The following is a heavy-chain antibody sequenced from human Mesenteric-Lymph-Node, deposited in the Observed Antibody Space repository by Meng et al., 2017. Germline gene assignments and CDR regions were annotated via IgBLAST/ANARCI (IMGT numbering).Heavy chain of an antibody. V-gene: IGHV4-31*03. J-gene: IGHJ4*02. CDR3: ARVGAYCGGDCYHPR. CDR1: GGSVSSGGYY. Sequence: QVQLQESGQGLVTPPQTLSLTLTVSGGSVSSGGYYWTWIRQHPGKGLGWFGNIYYSGSTFYNPSLKRRVTISVDESKNQFSLRLSSVTAADTAVYYCARVGAYCGGDCYHPRWGQGTLVTVSS. CDR2: IYYSGST. D-gene: IGHD2-21*02.